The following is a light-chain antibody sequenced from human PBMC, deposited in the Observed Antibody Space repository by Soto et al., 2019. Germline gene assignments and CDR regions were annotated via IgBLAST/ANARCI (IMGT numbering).Light chain of an antibody. V-gene: IGKV1-12*01. Sequence: DIQMTQSPSSVSASVGDRFNISCRASQDIGNFFAWYQQTPGKAPRLLIHGASSLSREIPSRFSGGGTGTHFTLTISGLQPEDLATYFCLQTSTFPRTFGQGTKVDIK. CDR3: LQTSTFPRT. J-gene: IGKJ1*01. CDR2: GAS. CDR1: QDIGNF.